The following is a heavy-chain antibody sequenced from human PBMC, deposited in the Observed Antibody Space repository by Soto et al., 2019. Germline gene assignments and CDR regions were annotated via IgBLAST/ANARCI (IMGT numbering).Heavy chain of an antibody. CDR2: IYWDDDK. CDR3: AHSLIGYYYDSSGSNWFDH. D-gene: IGHD3-22*01. J-gene: IGHJ5*02. V-gene: IGHV2-5*02. Sequence: QITLKESGPTLMKPTQTLTLTCTFSGFSLSTSGVGVGWIRQPPGKALEWLALIYWDDDKRYSPSLNSRLTIPKDTSKNQVVLTMTTMDPVDTATYYCAHSLIGYYYDSSGSNWFDHWGQGTLVTVSS. CDR1: GFSLSTSGVG.